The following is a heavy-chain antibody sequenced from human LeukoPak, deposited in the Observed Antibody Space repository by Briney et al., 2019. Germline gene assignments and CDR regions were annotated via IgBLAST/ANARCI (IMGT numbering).Heavy chain of an antibody. CDR1: GYTFTSHD. J-gene: IGHJ5*02. D-gene: IGHD2-2*02. V-gene: IGHV1-8*03. CDR3: ARGNRYRSSTSCYTYWFDP. CDR2: MNPNSGNT. Sequence: ASVKVSCKASGYTFTSHDINWVRQATGQGLEWMGWMNPNSGNTGYAQKFQGRVTITRNTSISTAYMELSSLRSEDTAVYYCARGNRYRSSTSCYTYWFDPWGQGTLVTVSS.